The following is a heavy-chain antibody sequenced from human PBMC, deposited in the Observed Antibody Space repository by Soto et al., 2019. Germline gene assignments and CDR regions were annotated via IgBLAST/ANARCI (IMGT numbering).Heavy chain of an antibody. D-gene: IGHD3-22*01. J-gene: IGHJ4*02. CDR2: ISSSSSYI. CDR3: ASGAYYYDSSGYYYY. V-gene: IGHV3-21*01. Sequence: APGKGLEWVSSISSSSSYIYYADSVKGRFTISRDNAKNSLYLQMNSLRAEGTAVYYCASGAYYYDSSGYYYYWGQGTLVTVSS.